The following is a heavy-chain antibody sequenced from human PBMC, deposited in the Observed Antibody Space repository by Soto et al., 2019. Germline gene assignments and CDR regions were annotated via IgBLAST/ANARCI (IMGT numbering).Heavy chain of an antibody. Sequence: QVQLQESGPGLVKPSQTLSLTCTVSGGSISRGGYYWSWIRQHPGTGLEWIGYIYFSGSTYYNPSLKSRVTISVETSKNQFSLKLSSVTAADTAVYYCARSPHIQLWSYPSDYWGQGTLVTVSS. CDR3: ARSPHIQLWSYPSDY. CDR2: IYFSGST. CDR1: GGSISRGGYY. V-gene: IGHV4-31*03. D-gene: IGHD5-18*01. J-gene: IGHJ4*02.